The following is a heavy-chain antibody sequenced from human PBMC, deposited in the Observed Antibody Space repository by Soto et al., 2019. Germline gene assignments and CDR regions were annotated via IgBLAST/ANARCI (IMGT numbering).Heavy chain of an antibody. CDR1: GYSFTSYW. V-gene: IGHV5-10-1*01. J-gene: IGHJ4*02. D-gene: IGHD3-22*01. CDR3: AISYYYDSSGQRVVDY. Sequence: GESLKISCKGSGYSFTSYWISWVRQMPGKGLEWMGRIDPSDSYTNYSPSFQGHVTISADKSISTAYLQWSSLKASDTAMYYCAISYYYDSSGQRVVDYWGQGTLVTVSS. CDR2: IDPSDSYT.